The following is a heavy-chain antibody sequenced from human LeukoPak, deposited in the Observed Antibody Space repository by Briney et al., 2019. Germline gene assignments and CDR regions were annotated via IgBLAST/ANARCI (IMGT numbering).Heavy chain of an antibody. CDR2: ISGSGGST. CDR3: AKEGYSSVGMYYFDY. J-gene: IGHJ4*02. V-gene: IGHV3-23*01. Sequence: PGGSLRLSCAASGFTFSSYAMSWVRQAPGKGLERVSAISGSGGSTYYADSVKGRFTISRDNSKNTLYLQMNSLRAEDTAVYYCAKEGYSSVGMYYFDYWGQGTLVTVSS. D-gene: IGHD5-18*01. CDR1: GFTFSSYA.